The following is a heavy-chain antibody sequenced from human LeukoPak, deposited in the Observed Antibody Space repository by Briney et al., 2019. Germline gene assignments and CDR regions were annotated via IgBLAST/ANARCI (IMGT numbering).Heavy chain of an antibody. Sequence: PGRSLRLSCAASGFTFDDYAMHWVRQAPGEGLEWVSAIRWDSGSIGYADSVKGRFTISRDTAKNSLYLQMNSVRAKDTALYYCAKDSGKYCSGSYYPHYWGQGTLVTVSS. CDR2: IRWDSGSI. D-gene: IGHD3-10*01. J-gene: IGHJ4*02. CDR1: GFTFDDYA. CDR3: AKDSGKYCSGSYYPHY. V-gene: IGHV3-9*01.